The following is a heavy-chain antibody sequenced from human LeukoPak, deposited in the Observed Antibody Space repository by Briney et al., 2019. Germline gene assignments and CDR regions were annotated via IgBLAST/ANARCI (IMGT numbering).Heavy chain of an antibody. J-gene: IGHJ4*02. CDR1: GGSISSYY. D-gene: IGHD6-13*01. Sequence: SQTLSLTCTVSGGSISSYYWSWIRQPPGKGLEWIGYINTSGSTNYNPSLKSRVTISVDTSKNQFSLKRSAVTAADTAVYYCARGQGAAADWGQGTLVTVSS. CDR2: INTSGST. CDR3: ARGQGAAAD. V-gene: IGHV4-4*09.